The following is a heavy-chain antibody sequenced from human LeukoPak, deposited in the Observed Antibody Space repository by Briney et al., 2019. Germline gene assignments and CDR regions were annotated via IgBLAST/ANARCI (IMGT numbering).Heavy chain of an antibody. V-gene: IGHV3-48*03. CDR3: ARDYPWGRKNYGRFDDY. D-gene: IGHD1-7*01. J-gene: IGHJ4*02. Sequence: PGGSRRLSCAASGFTFSSYEMNGVRQAPGKGLEWVSYISSSGSTIYYADSVKGRFTISRDNAKNSLYLQMNSLRAEDTAVYYCARDYPWGRKNYGRFDDYWGQGTLVTVSS. CDR2: ISSSGSTI. CDR1: GFTFSSYE.